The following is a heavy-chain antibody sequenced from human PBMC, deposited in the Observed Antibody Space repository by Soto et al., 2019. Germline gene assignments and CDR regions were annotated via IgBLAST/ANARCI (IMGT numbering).Heavy chain of an antibody. CDR1: GGSMSRYY. V-gene: IGHV4-59*12. D-gene: IGHD1-1*01. CDR2: IHETGST. J-gene: IGHJ2*01. Sequence: QVQLQESGPGLVKPSETLSLTCSFSGGSMSRYYWSWIRQPPGKGLEWIGNIHETGSTNYNASLKNRVTISLDTSKSAFTLHLTAVTAADTAVYYWARDVRPTGLAYFDLWGRGTLVTVSS. CDR3: ARDVRPTGLAYFDL.